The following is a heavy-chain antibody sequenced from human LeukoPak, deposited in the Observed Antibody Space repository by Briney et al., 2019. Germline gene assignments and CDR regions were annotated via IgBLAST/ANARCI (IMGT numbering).Heavy chain of an antibody. D-gene: IGHD7-27*01. CDR3: GREAGTGERWYFDL. CDR1: GFTFSSYS. V-gene: IGHV3-21*01. CDR2: IDTSTTYM. Sequence: GGSLRLSCAASGFTFSSYSMNWVRQAPGKGLEWVSSIDTSTTYMTYADPVKGRFTISRDNARNSLYLQMNSLRAEDTAVYYCGREAGTGERWYFDLWGRGTLVTVSS. J-gene: IGHJ2*01.